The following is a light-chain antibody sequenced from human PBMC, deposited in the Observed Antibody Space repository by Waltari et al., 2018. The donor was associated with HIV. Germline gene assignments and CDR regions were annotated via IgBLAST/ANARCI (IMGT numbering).Light chain of an antibody. Sequence: NFMLTQPHSVSESPGKTVTISCTRSSGSIASNYVQWYQQRPGSSPTTVIYADNQRPSGVPGRFSGSIDSSSNSAPLTSSGLKTEYEADYYCQSYDSSSQVFGGGTKLTVL. J-gene: IGLJ3*02. CDR2: ADN. V-gene: IGLV6-57*01. CDR1: SGSIASNY. CDR3: QSYDSSSQV.